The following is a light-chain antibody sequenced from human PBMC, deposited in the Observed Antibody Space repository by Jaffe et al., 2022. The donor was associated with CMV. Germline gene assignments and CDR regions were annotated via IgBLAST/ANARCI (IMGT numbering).Light chain of an antibody. CDR1: QSISRW. J-gene: IGKJ2*01. Sequence: DILVTQSPSTLSAAVGDRVTITCRTRQSISRWLAWYQQKPGKAPRLLIYKASNLESGVPSRFSGSGDDTEFTLTISGLQPDDFGTYYCQQYNNFLYTFGQGTKLEIK. V-gene: IGKV1-5*03. CDR2: KAS. CDR3: QQYNNFLYT.